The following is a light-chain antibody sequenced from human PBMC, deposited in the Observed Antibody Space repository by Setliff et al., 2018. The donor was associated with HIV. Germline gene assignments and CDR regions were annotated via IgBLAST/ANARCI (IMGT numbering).Light chain of an antibody. Sequence: QSALTQPASVSGSPGQSITISCTGTSSDIGNYNLVSWYQHHPGKAPILLVYGVTKRPSGVSNRFSGSKSGNTASLTISGLQAEDEADYYCSSYTSTSTLCVFGTGTKV. J-gene: IGLJ1*01. CDR2: GVT. CDR1: SSDIGNYNL. CDR3: SSYTSTSTLCV. V-gene: IGLV2-14*02.